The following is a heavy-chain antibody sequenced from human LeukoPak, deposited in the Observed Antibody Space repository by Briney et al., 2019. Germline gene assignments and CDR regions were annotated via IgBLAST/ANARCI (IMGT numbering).Heavy chain of an antibody. CDR3: ARGDDFWSGYSGYMDV. CDR1: GASVSRES. Sequence: PSETLSLTCTVSGASVSRESWTWIRQPAGKGLEWIGYIYDTGSTTYNPSLQSRLTMSVDTSKNQFSLKLTSVTAADTAVYYCARGDDFWSGYSGYMDVWGKGTTVSVSS. D-gene: IGHD3-3*01. CDR2: IYDTGST. J-gene: IGHJ6*03. V-gene: IGHV4-4*07.